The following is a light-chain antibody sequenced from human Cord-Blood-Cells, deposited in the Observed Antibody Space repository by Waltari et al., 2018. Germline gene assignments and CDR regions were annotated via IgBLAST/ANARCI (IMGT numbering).Light chain of an antibody. J-gene: IGKJ1*01. CDR2: AAS. CDR1: QSISSY. Sequence: DIKMTQSPSSLSASVGDRVTITCRASQSISSYLHWSQQKPGKAPKLLIYAASSLQSGVPSRFSGIGSGTDFTLTISSLQPEDFATYYCQQSYSTPPTFGQGTKVEIK. CDR3: QQSYSTPPT. V-gene: IGKV1-39*01.